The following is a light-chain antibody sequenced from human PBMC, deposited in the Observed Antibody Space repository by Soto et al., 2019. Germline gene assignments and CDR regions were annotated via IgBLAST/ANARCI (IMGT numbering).Light chain of an antibody. CDR3: QQLNRFPRT. CDR1: QDISSY. J-gene: IGKJ1*01. Sequence: DIQLTQSPSFLSASVGDRVTITCRASQDISSYLAWYQQRPGKVPRLLTHSASTLQGGVPSRFSATGSGTTFTLTISSLQPEDIATYYCQQLNRFPRTLGQGTKVEV. V-gene: IGKV1-9*01. CDR2: SAS.